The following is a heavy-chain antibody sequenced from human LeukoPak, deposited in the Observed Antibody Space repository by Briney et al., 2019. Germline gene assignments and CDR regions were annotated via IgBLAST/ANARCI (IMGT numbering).Heavy chain of an antibody. Sequence: PGRSLRLSCAASGFTFDDYAMHWVRQAPGKGLEWVSGISWNSGSIGYADSVKGRFTISRDNAKNSLYLQMNSLRAEDTAVYYCAKDRHREFSGYDLDYWGQGTLVTVSS. D-gene: IGHD5-12*01. J-gene: IGHJ4*02. CDR1: GFTFDDYA. CDR3: AKDRHREFSGYDLDY. V-gene: IGHV3-9*01. CDR2: ISWNSGSI.